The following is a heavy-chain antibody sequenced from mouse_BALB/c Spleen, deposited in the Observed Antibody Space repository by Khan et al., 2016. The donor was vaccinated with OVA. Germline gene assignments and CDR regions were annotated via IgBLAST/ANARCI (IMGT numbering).Heavy chain of an antibody. J-gene: IGHJ3*01. Sequence: EVELVESGGGLVRPGGPLKLSCAASGFTFSTYAMSWVRQTPEKTLEWVATISSGGDYTYYPDSVKGRFTISRDNAKTLYLQMSSLRSEDTAMYYCARHNYGPFAYWGQGTQVTVSA. CDR2: ISSGGDYT. CDR3: ARHNYGPFAY. CDR1: GFTFSTYA. V-gene: IGHV5-9-3*01. D-gene: IGHD1-1*01.